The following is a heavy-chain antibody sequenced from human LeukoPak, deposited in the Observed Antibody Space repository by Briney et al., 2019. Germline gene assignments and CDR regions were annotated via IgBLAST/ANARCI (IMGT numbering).Heavy chain of an antibody. V-gene: IGHV3-74*01. D-gene: IGHD5-24*01. Sequence: GRSLRLSCAAPQFTFSTSWMHWVRQAPGKGLVWVSRINSEGTSTSYADSVEGRFTISRDSAKNTLYLQMNSLRAEDTAVYYCARLRDGYNDYWGQGTLVTVSS. CDR2: INSEGTST. CDR3: ARLRDGYNDY. CDR1: QFTFSTSW. J-gene: IGHJ4*02.